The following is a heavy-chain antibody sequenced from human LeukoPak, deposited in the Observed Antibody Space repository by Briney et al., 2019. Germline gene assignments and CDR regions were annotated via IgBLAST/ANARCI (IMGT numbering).Heavy chain of an antibody. J-gene: IGHJ6*03. CDR3: ARARRDCRSTSCRRYHFYYYMDA. CDR2: IYTSGST. CDR1: GVSFSTYY. Sequence: PSETLSLTCTVSGVSFSTYYWSWIRQPAGKGLEWIGRIYTSGSTNYNPSLKSRVTMSVDTSKNQFSLKLSSVTAADTAVYYCARARRDCRSTSCRRYHFYYYMDAWGKGTTVTVSS. V-gene: IGHV4-4*07. D-gene: IGHD2-2*01.